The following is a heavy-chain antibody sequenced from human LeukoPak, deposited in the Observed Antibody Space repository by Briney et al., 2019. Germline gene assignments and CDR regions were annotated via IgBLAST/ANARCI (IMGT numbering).Heavy chain of an antibody. D-gene: IGHD3-3*01. CDR2: FYSSVST. CDR3: ARNGQSGFSFDP. Sequence: PSETLSLTCIVSGGSISSYYWNWIRQSAGKGLEWIGRFYSSVSTDYNPSLKSRVTISVDTSKNQFSLKLYSVTAADTAVYYCARNGQSGFSFDPWGQGTLVTVSS. CDR1: GGSISSYY. J-gene: IGHJ5*02. V-gene: IGHV4-4*07.